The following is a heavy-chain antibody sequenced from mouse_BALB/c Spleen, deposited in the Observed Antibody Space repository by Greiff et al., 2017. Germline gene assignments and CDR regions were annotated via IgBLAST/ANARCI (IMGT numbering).Heavy chain of an antibody. CDR2: IYPGNVNT. J-gene: IGHJ4*01. Sequence: VQLQQSGPELVKPGASVRISCKASGYTFTSYYIHWVKQRPGQGLEWIGWIYPGNVNTKYNEKFKGKATLTADKSSSTAYMQLSSLTSEDSAVYFCARFHGDAMDYWGQGTSVTVSS. V-gene: IGHV1S56*01. CDR3: ARFHGDAMDY. CDR1: GYTFTSYY.